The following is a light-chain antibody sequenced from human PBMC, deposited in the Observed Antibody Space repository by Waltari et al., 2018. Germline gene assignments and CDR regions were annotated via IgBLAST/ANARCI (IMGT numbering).Light chain of an antibody. CDR3: QQYDNLPLT. J-gene: IGKJ4*01. CDR1: QDIRNY. Sequence: DIQMTQSPSSLSASVGDRVTITCQASQDIRNYLVWSQQKPGKAPGLLIFDASDLETVVPSRFSGSGSGTHFTFTISSLQPEDFATYYCQQYDNLPLTFGGGTKVEIK. V-gene: IGKV1-33*01. CDR2: DAS.